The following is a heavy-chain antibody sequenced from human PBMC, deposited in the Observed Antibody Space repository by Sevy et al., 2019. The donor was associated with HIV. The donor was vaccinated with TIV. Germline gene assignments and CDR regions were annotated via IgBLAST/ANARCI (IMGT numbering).Heavy chain of an antibody. J-gene: IGHJ4*02. CDR1: GGAITSSNW. Sequence: SETLSLTCTVSGGAITSSNWRSWVRQAPGKGLEGIGEMSLRGNINYNSSLTGRVTLSMDQSENQFSLRLSSVTAADTAIYFCGRHMSRPGTRGFDSWGQGILVTVSS. CDR2: MSLRGNI. D-gene: IGHD2-21*01. CDR3: GRHMSRPGTRGFDS. V-gene: IGHV4-4*02.